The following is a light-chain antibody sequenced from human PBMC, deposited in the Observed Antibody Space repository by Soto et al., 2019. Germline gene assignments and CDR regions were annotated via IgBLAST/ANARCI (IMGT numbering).Light chain of an antibody. J-gene: IGKJ1*01. V-gene: IGKV4-1*01. CDR1: QSVLFISNNKNY. Sequence: FVMTQSPDSLAVSLGERATINCKSSQSVLFISNNKNYLGRYKQKPGQPPKRHISWAYNRESGVPDGLSDGGSGTDFSLTISSLQAEDVAVYFCQQYYNPPVTFGQGTKVEVK. CDR2: WAY. CDR3: QQYYNPPVT.